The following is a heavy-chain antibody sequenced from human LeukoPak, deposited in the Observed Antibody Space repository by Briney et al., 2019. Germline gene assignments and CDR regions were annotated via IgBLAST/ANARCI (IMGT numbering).Heavy chain of an antibody. CDR1: GFTFSSYA. V-gene: IGHV3-23*01. CDR3: AKETTYCSGGSCWYEFDY. CDR2: LSQCGHST. J-gene: IGHJ4*02. Sequence: GDSLRLSCAASGFTFSSYAMSWVRQAPGKGLEWVSALSQCGHSTHHADSVKGRYTICRDNSNNPLYLQMNSLRAEDTAVYYCAKETTYCSGGSCWYEFDYWGQGTLVSVS. D-gene: IGHD2-15*01.